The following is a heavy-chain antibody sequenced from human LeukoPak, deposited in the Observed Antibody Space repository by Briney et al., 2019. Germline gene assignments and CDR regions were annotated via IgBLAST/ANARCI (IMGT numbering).Heavy chain of an antibody. Sequence: SETLSLTCTVSGGSISSGGYYWSWIRQHPGKGLEWIGYIYYSGSTYYNPSLKSRVTISVDTSKNQFSLKLSSVTAADTAVYYCARYDGPGVNFDYWGQETLVTVSS. V-gene: IGHV4-31*03. J-gene: IGHJ4*02. CDR1: GGSISSGGYY. D-gene: IGHD3-16*01. CDR2: IYYSGST. CDR3: ARYDGPGVNFDY.